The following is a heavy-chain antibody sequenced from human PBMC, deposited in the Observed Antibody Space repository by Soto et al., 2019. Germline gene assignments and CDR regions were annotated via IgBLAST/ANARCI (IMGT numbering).Heavy chain of an antibody. V-gene: IGHV3-74*01. J-gene: IGHJ4*02. CDR2: IKSEEKNP. D-gene: IGHD2-15*01. CDR1: GFTFSTYW. CDR3: LVNPGY. Sequence: GGSMKLSRTASGFTFSTYWMDWVRQAPGKGLVWVSRIKSEEKNPAYGELVKGQISISSDNDNTTIYLQMTSLRVEDTAVYHCLVNPGYWGQGT.